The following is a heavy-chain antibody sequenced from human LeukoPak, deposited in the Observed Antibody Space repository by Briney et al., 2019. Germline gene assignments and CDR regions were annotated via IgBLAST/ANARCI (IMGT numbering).Heavy chain of an antibody. CDR1: GYTFTSYD. CDR3: ARAFKVLQFLESYLRPTPDNWFDP. Sequence: ASVKVSCKASGYTFTSYDINWVRQATGQGLEWMGWMNPNSGNTGYAQKFQGRVTMTRNTSISTAYMELSSLRSEDTAVYYCARAFKVLQFLESYLRPTPDNWFDPWGQGTLVTVSS. V-gene: IGHV1-8*01. D-gene: IGHD3-3*01. CDR2: MNPNSGNT. J-gene: IGHJ5*02.